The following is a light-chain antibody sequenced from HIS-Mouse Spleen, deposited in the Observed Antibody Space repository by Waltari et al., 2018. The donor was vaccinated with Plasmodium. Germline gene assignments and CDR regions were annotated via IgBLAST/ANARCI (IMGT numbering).Light chain of an antibody. CDR3: YSTDSSGNHRV. V-gene: IGLV3-10*01. J-gene: IGLJ3*02. Sequence: SALTQPPSESLSPGQTATSTTSGAGLPTKYAYWYHQKSGQAPVLVIYEDSKRPSGIPDRVSGSSSGTMATLTISGAQVEDEADYYCYSTDSSGNHRVFGGGTKLTVL. CDR1: GLPTKY. CDR2: EDS.